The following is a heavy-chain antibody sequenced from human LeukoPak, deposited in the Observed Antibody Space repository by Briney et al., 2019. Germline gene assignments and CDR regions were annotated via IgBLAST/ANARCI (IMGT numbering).Heavy chain of an antibody. V-gene: IGHV3-21*01. Sequence: GGSLRLSCAASGFTFSSYGMSWVRQAPGKGLEWVSSITYSSTYIYYADSVKGRFAISRDNAKNSVYLEMNILRAEDTAVYYCARDPYSGGYGSYYYYYMDVWGKGTTVTISS. CDR3: ARDPYSGGYGSYYYYYMDV. D-gene: IGHD1-26*01. CDR1: GFTFSSYG. J-gene: IGHJ6*03. CDR2: ITYSSTYI.